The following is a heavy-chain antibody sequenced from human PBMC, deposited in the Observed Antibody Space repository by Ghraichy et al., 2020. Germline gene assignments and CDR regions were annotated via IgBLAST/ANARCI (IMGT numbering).Heavy chain of an antibody. J-gene: IGHJ4*02. CDR3: ASRIAVTGTTDY. Sequence: GGSLRLSCAASGFTFSRNYMNWVRQAPGKGLEWVSIMYAGGNTYYADAVKGRFTISRDKSRNTLYLQMNSLRAEDTAIYYCASRIAVTGTTDYWGQGTLVTVSS. CDR2: MYAGGNT. D-gene: IGHD6-19*01. CDR1: GFTFSRNY. V-gene: IGHV3-53*01.